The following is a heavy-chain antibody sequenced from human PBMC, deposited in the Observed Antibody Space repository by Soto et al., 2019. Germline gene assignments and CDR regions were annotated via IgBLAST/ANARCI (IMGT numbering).Heavy chain of an antibody. J-gene: IGHJ6*02. Sequence: ASVKVSCKASGYTFTSYGISWVRQAPGQGLEWMGWISAYNGNTNYAQKLQGRVTMTTDTSTSTAYMELRSLRSDDTAVYYCARDTWFGELLNYYYYGMDVWGQGTTVTVS. V-gene: IGHV1-18*01. CDR3: ARDTWFGELLNYYYYGMDV. CDR1: GYTFTSYG. CDR2: ISAYNGNT. D-gene: IGHD3-10*01.